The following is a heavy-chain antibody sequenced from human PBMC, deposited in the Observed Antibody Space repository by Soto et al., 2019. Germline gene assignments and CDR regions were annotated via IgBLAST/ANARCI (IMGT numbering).Heavy chain of an antibody. V-gene: IGHV3-21*01. CDR2: ISSSGSYI. Sequence: GGSLRLSCAASGFTFSSHSMNWVRQALGKGLEWVSSISSSGSYIYYADSLKGRFAISRDNAKNSRYLQMNSLRAEDTAVYYCASIPGGPPLRYFDYWGQGTLVTVSS. CDR3: ASIPGGPPLRYFDY. CDR1: GFTFSSHS. J-gene: IGHJ4*02. D-gene: IGHD3-10*01.